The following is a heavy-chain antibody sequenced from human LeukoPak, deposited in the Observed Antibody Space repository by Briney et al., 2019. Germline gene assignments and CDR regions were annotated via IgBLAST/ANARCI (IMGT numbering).Heavy chain of an antibody. D-gene: IGHD3-10*01. CDR1: GGAISSDGYS. Sequence: SETLSLTCAVSGGAISSDGYSWSWIRQPPGKGLEWIGYIYYSGSTKYKSSLKSRVTISVDTSKNQLSLKLSSVTAADTAVYYCARGKEVITMLRGLKPGYYFDYWGQGTLVTVSS. CDR3: ARGKEVITMLRGLKPGYYFDY. CDR2: IYYSGST. V-gene: IGHV4-61*08. J-gene: IGHJ4*02.